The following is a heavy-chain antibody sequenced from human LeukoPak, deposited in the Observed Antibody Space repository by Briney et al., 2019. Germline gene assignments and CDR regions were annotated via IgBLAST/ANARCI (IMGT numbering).Heavy chain of an antibody. Sequence: GESLQISCQGSGYSFTSYWIGGVRQMPGKGLEWMGIIYPGDSDTRYSPSFQGQVTISADKSISTAYLQWSSLKASDTAMYYCARARVTMVRGVISATYFDYWGQGTLVAVSS. CDR2: IYPGDSDT. CDR3: ARARVTMVRGVISATYFDY. V-gene: IGHV5-51*01. J-gene: IGHJ4*02. D-gene: IGHD3-10*01. CDR1: GYSFTSYW.